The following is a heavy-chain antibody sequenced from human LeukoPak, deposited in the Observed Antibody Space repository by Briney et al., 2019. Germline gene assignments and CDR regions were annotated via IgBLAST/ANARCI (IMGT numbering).Heavy chain of an antibody. CDR1: GFTLSTYD. V-gene: IGHV3-13*01. Sequence: GGSLRLSCAASGFTLSTYDMHWVRQPTGEGLEWVSIIYRAGDTYYPGSVKGRFTISRDSAKNSVYLQMNSLRAEDAAVYYCAKGVGAGNSVYFDYWGQGTLVTVSS. CDR2: IYRAGDT. J-gene: IGHJ4*02. CDR3: AKGVGAGNSVYFDY. D-gene: IGHD4-23*01.